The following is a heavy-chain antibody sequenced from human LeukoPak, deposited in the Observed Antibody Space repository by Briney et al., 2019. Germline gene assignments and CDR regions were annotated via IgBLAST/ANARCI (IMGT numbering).Heavy chain of an antibody. CDR1: GYTFTGYY. CDR3: AMSTGYYYYGMDV. Sequence: ASVKVSCKASGYTFTGYYMHWVRQAPGQGLEWMGWINPNSGGTNYAQKFQGRVTMTRDTSISTAYMELSRLRSDDTAVYYCAMSTGYYYYGMDVWGQGTTVTVSS. D-gene: IGHD4-17*01. CDR2: INPNSGGT. V-gene: IGHV1-2*02. J-gene: IGHJ6*02.